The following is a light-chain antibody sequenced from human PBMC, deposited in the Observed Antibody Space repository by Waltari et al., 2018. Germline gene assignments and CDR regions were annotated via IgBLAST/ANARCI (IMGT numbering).Light chain of an antibody. V-gene: IGKV3-20*01. CDR2: AAS. Sequence: EVVLTQSPGPLSLSPGERATLSCRASQSVSKYLAWYQQRPSQAPRLLIYAASTRATGIPDRFSGSGSGTDFSLTISRLEPEDFAVYYCQNHERLPATFGQGTKVEIK. CDR3: QNHERLPAT. J-gene: IGKJ1*01. CDR1: QSVSKY.